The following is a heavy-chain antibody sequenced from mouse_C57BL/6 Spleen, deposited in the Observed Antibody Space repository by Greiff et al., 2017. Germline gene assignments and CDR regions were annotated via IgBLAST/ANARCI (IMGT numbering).Heavy chain of an antibody. Sequence: VQLQQSGPGLVKPSQSLSLTCSVTGYSITSGYYWNWIRQFPGNKLEWMGYISYDGSNNYNPSLKNRISITRDTSKNQFFLKLNSVTTEDTATYYCASKGYWGQGTTLTVSS. J-gene: IGHJ2*01. CDR2: ISYDGSN. CDR3: ASKGY. V-gene: IGHV3-6*01. CDR1: GYSITSGYY.